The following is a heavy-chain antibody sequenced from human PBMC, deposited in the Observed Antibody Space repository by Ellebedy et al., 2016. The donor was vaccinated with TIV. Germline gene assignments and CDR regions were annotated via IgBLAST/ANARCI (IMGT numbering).Heavy chain of an antibody. Sequence: AASVKVSCKASGYIFTGYYMNWVRQAPGQGLEWMGWINPNSGGTKYAQKFQGRVTMTRDTSVSTAYMELSRLTSDDTAVYYCVRDIQGYVGYVWGQGTLVTVSS. CDR3: VRDIQGYVGYV. J-gene: IGHJ4*02. V-gene: IGHV1-2*02. CDR2: INPNSGGT. CDR1: GYIFTGYY. D-gene: IGHD5-12*01.